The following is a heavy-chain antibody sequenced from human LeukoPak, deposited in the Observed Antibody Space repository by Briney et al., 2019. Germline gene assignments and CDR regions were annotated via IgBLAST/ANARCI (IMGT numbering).Heavy chain of an antibody. D-gene: IGHD3-22*01. Sequence: GASLKISCQASGYSFMTYWIGWVRQMPGKGLEWMAIIYPGDSDTKYSPSFQDQVTISADKSINTAYPHWRSLKASDTAMYYCARLSMIDTFDIWGLGTVVTVSS. CDR2: IYPGDSDT. V-gene: IGHV5-51*01. CDR1: GYSFMTYW. J-gene: IGHJ3*02. CDR3: ARLSMIDTFDI.